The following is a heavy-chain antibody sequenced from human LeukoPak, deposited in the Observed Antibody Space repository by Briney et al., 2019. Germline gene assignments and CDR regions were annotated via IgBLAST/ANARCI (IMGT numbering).Heavy chain of an antibody. D-gene: IGHD4-17*01. CDR3: ARGTHSYGDYLNDY. J-gene: IGHJ4*02. CDR2: ISSNGGST. CDR1: GFTFSSYA. Sequence: TGGSLRLSCAASGFTFSSYAMHWVRQAPGKGLEYVSAISSNGGSTYYANSVKGRFTISRDNSKNTLYLQMGSLRAEDMAVYYCARGTHSYGDYLNDYWGQGTLVTVSS. V-gene: IGHV3-64*01.